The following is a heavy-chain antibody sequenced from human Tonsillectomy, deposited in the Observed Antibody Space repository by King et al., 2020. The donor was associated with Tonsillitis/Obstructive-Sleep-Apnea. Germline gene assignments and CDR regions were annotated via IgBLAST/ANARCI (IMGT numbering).Heavy chain of an antibody. Sequence: QLVQSGAEVKKPGESLKISCKGSGYSFTSYWIGWVRQMPGKGLELVAIIYTGDSDTRNSPSFQGHGTISSDKSISTAYLQWSSQKASDTAMYYCARQTYGDQRGFDYWGQGTLVTVSS. CDR2: IYTGDSDT. J-gene: IGHJ4*02. CDR3: ARQTYGDQRGFDY. D-gene: IGHD4-17*01. CDR1: GYSFTSYW. V-gene: IGHV5-51*01.